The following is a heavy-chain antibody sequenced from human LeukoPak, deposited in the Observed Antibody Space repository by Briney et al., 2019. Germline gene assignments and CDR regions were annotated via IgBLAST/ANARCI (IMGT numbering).Heavy chain of an antibody. CDR1: GYTFTNYD. CDR3: ARVDGSADY. J-gene: IGHJ4*02. Sequence: ASVKVSCKASGYTFTNYDINWVRQATGQGLEWMGWVNPKGGYTGYAQKFQGRVTISRDTSISTAYMELSSLRSEDTAVYYCARVDGSADYWGQGTLVTVSS. V-gene: IGHV1-8*01. D-gene: IGHD1-26*01. CDR2: VNPKGGYT.